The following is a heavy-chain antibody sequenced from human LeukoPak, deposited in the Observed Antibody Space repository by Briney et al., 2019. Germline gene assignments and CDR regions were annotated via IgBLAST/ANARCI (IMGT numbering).Heavy chain of an antibody. V-gene: IGHV3-7*01. J-gene: IGHJ4*02. CDR1: GFPFSTYW. CDR3: AKQTGSGLFTLP. CDR2: INQDGTEK. D-gene: IGHD3/OR15-3a*01. Sequence: PGGSLRLSCAASGFPFSTYWMSWVRQAPGKGLEWVANINQDGTEKYYVDSVKGRFTISRDYAKNSLYLQMNSLRAGDTAVYYCAKQTGSGLFTLPGGQGTLVTVSS.